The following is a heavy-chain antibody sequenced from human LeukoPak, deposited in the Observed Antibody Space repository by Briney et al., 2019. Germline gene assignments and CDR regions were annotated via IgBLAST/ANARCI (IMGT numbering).Heavy chain of an antibody. J-gene: IGHJ4*02. D-gene: IGHD2-15*01. CDR3: AREFGGSCYSH. V-gene: IGHV3-13*01. Sequence: GGSLRLSCAASGFTFSNYDMHWVRQGTGKGLEWVSAIGTAGDTYYLGSVKGRFTISRENAKNFLYLQMNSLRAGDTAVYYCAREFGGSCYSHWGQGTPVTVSS. CDR2: IGTAGDT. CDR1: GFTFSNYD.